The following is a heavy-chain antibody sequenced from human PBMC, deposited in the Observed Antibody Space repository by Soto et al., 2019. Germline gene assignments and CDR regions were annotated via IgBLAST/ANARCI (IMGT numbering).Heavy chain of an antibody. V-gene: IGHV1-58*01. Sequence: ASVKVSCKASGSTFTSSAVQWVRQARGQRLEWIGWIVVGSGNTNYAQKFQERVTITRDMSTSTAYMELSSLRSEDTAVYYCAAPNTSSTVTPGNFDYWGQGTLVTVSS. J-gene: IGHJ4*02. CDR3: AAPNTSSTVTPGNFDY. D-gene: IGHD4-17*01. CDR1: GSTFTSSA. CDR2: IVVGSGNT.